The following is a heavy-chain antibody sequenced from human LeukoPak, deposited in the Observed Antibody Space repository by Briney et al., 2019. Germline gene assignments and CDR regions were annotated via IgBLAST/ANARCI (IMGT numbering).Heavy chain of an antibody. V-gene: IGHV5-51*01. D-gene: IGHD1-14*01. CDR2: IYPRDSDT. CDR3: ARHVTTASAARGFDI. Sequence: GESLKISCKGSGYSFTTYWIGWVRQMPGKGLEWMGIIYPRDSDTRYSPSFQGQVTISADKSINTAYLQWIGLKASDTAVYYCARHVTTASAARGFDIWGQGTMVTVSS. J-gene: IGHJ3*02. CDR1: GYSFTTYW.